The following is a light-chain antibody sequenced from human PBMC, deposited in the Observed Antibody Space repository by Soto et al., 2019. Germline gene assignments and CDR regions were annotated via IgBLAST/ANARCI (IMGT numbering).Light chain of an antibody. CDR2: DVS. CDR1: SSDVGGYNY. V-gene: IGLV2-14*01. CDR3: SSYTSSSTLLYV. Sequence: QSALTQPASVSGSPGQSITLSCTGTSSDVGGYNYVSWYQQHPGKAPKLMIYDVSNRPSGVSNRFSGCKSGNTASLTISGLQAEDEAAYYCSSYTSSSTLLYVFGTGTKLTVL. J-gene: IGLJ1*01.